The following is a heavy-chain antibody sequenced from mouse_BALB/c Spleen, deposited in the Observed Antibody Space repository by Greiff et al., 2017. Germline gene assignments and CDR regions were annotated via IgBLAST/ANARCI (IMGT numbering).Heavy chain of an antibody. Sequence: EVQLQQSGPELVKPGASVKMSCTASGYTFTSYVMHWVKQKPGQGLEWIGYINPYNDGTKYNEKFKGKATVTSDKSSSTAYMKLSSLTSEDSAVYYGANSSITTVGNGYFDVWGAGTTVTVSS. D-gene: IGHD1-1*01. CDR1: GYTFTSYV. J-gene: IGHJ1*01. V-gene: IGHV1-14*01. CDR3: ANSSITTVGNGYFDV. CDR2: INPYNDGT.